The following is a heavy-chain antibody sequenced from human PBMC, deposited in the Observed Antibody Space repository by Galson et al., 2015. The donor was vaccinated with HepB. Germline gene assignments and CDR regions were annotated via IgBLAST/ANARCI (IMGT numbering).Heavy chain of an antibody. Sequence: SVKVSCKASGYTFTSYYMHWVRQAPGQGLEWMGIINPSGGSTSYAQKFQGRVTMTRDTSTSTVYMELSSLRSEDTAVYYCARESSPGGYYDSSGSQRLDYWGQGTLVTVSS. CDR2: INPSGGST. CDR3: ARESSPGGYYDSSGSQRLDY. CDR1: GYTFTSYY. V-gene: IGHV1-46*01. D-gene: IGHD3-22*01. J-gene: IGHJ4*02.